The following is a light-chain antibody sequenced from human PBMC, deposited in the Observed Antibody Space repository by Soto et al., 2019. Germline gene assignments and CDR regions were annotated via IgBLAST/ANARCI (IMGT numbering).Light chain of an antibody. J-gene: IGKJ4*01. CDR2: GAS. CDR3: QQLTSYPLT. Sequence: DIQLTQSPSFLSASVGDTVTITCRASQGISRSLAWYQQKPGKAPKLLIYGASTLQSDVPSRFSGSGSGTEFTLTISSLQPEDFASYYCQQLTSYPLTFGGGAKVEIK. V-gene: IGKV1-9*01. CDR1: QGISRS.